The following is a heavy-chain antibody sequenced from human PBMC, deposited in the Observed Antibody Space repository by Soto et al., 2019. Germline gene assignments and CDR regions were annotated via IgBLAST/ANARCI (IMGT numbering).Heavy chain of an antibody. CDR2: IYHSGST. CDR3: ATRSYGTYYFDY. J-gene: IGHJ4*02. V-gene: IGHV4-4*02. Sequence: QVQLQESGPGLMKPSGTLSLTCAVSSGSISSSNWWSWVRQPPGKGLEWIGEIYHSGSTSYSPSLKSRVTISVDKSKNQCSLKLSSVTAADTAVYYCATRSYGTYYFDYWGQGTLVTVSS. CDR1: SGSISSSNW. D-gene: IGHD3-16*01.